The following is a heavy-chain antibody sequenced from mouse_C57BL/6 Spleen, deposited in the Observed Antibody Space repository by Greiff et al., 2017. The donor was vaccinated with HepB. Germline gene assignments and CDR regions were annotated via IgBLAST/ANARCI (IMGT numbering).Heavy chain of an antibody. CDR2: IYPGDGDT. CDR1: GYAFSSSW. Sequence: VQGVESGPELVKPGASVKISCKASGYAFSSSWMNWVKQRPGKGLEWIGRIYPGDGDTNYNGKFKGKATLTADKSSSTAYMQLSSLTSEDSAVYFCARDYDYWYFDVWGTGTTVTVSS. CDR3: ARDYDYWYFDV. D-gene: IGHD2-4*01. J-gene: IGHJ1*03. V-gene: IGHV1-82*01.